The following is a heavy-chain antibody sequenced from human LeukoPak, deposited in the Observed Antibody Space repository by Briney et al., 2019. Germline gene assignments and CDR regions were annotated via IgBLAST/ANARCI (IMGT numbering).Heavy chain of an antibody. CDR1: GYTFTGYY. J-gene: IGHJ3*02. CDR2: INPSGGST. D-gene: IGHD3-22*01. V-gene: IGHV1-46*01. Sequence: ASVKVSCKASGYTFTGYYMHWVRQAPGQGLEWMGIINPSGGSTSYAQKFQGRVTMTRDMSTSTVYMELSSLRSEDTAVYYCASIGRMIVVADDAFDIWGQGTMVTVSS. CDR3: ASIGRMIVVADDAFDI.